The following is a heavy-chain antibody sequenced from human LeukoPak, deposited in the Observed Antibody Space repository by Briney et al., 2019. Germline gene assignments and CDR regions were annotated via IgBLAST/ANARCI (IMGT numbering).Heavy chain of an antibody. Sequence: EASVKVSCKVSGYTFTGYYMHWVRQAPGQGLEWMGWINPNSGGTNYAQKFQGRVTMTRDTSISTAYMELSRLRSDDTAVYYCARVHSYCSSTSCLDYWGQGTLVTVSS. J-gene: IGHJ4*02. CDR3: ARVHSYCSSTSCLDY. CDR1: GYTFTGYY. V-gene: IGHV1-2*02. D-gene: IGHD2-2*01. CDR2: INPNSGGT.